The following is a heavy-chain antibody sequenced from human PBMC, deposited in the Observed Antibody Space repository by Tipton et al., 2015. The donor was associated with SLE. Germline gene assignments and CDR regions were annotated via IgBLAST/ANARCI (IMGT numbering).Heavy chain of an antibody. Sequence: LRLSCAVYGGPFSGSYWSWIRQPPGKGLEWLGEINLSGSTDYNPSLSSRLTMSVDTSKSQFSLKLSSVTAADTAVYYCASREYNGYFDLWGRGTLVTVSS. V-gene: IGHV4-34*01. CDR2: INLSGST. J-gene: IGHJ2*01. CDR3: ASREYNGYFDL. CDR1: GGPFSGSY. D-gene: IGHD5-12*01.